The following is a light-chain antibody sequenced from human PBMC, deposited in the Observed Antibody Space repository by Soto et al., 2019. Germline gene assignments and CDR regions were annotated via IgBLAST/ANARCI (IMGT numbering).Light chain of an antibody. CDR3: SAYTSTSTLV. Sequence: QSVLTQPASVSGSPGQSITISCTGSSSDVGGHNYVSWYQQHPGKAPKLMIYEVTTRPSGVSNRFSGSKSGNTASLTISGIQAEDEADYYCSAYTSTSTLVFGGGTKLTVL. CDR2: EVT. J-gene: IGLJ2*01. CDR1: SSDVGGHNY. V-gene: IGLV2-14*01.